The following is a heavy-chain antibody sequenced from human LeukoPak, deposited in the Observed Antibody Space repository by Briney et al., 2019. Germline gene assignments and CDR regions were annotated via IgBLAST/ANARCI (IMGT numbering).Heavy chain of an antibody. CDR2: INPSGGST. CDR3: ARWGYYYDSSGYYYFDY. V-gene: IGHV1-46*01. Sequence: ASVKVSCKASGYTLTSYYMHWVRQARGQGLEWMGIINPSGGSTSYAQKFQGRVTMTRDISTSTVYMELSSLRSEDTAVYYCARWGYYYDSSGYYYFDYWGQGTLVTVSS. D-gene: IGHD3-22*01. J-gene: IGHJ4*02. CDR1: GYTLTSYY.